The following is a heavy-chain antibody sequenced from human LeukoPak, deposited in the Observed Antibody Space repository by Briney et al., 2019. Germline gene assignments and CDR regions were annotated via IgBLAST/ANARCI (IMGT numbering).Heavy chain of an antibody. D-gene: IGHD3-3*01. CDR2: VYYSGST. CDR1: GGSISSTTYY. J-gene: IGHJ6*03. CDR3: ARGGSTYYDFWSGYQPYYYYMDV. V-gene: IGHV4-39*07. Sequence: SETLSLTCSVSGGSISSTTYYWGWVRQSPGKGLEWIGSVYYSGSTYYNPSPKSRVTISVDTSKNQFSLKLSSVTAADTAVYYCARGGSTYYDFWSGYQPYYYYMDVRGKGTTVTVSS.